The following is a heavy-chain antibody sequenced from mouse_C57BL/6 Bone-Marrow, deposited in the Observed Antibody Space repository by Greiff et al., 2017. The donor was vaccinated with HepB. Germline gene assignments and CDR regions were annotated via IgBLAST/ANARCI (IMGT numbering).Heavy chain of an antibody. V-gene: IGHV5-17*01. CDR1: GFTFSDYG. D-gene: IGHD1-1*01. CDR2: ISSGSSTI. CDR3: ERWEVLRSSWYFDV. Sequence: EVMLVESGGGLVKPGGSLKLSCAASGFTFSDYGMHWVRQAPEKGLEWVAYISSGSSTIYYADTVKGRFTISRDNAKKTLFLQMTSLRSEDTAMYYCERWEVLRSSWYFDVWGPGTTVTVSS. J-gene: IGHJ1*01.